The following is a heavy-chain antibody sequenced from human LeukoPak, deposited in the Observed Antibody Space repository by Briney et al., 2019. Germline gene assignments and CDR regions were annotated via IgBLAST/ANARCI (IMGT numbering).Heavy chain of an antibody. CDR2: INHSGST. D-gene: IGHD5-24*01. CDR3: AGSRDGYNYAY. J-gene: IGHJ4*02. Sequence: SETLSLTCAVYGGSFSGYYWSWIRQPPGKGLEWIGEINHSGSTNYNPSLKSRVTISVDTSKNQFSPKLSSVTAADTAVYYCAGSRDGYNYAYWGQGTLVTVSS. V-gene: IGHV4-34*01. CDR1: GGSFSGYY.